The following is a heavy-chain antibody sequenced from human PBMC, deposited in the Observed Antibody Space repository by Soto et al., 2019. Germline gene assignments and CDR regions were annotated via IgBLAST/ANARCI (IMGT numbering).Heavy chain of an antibody. CDR1: GGSISSGDYY. Sequence: PSETLSLTCTVSGGSISSGDYYWSWIRQPPGKGLEGIGYIYSSGSTYYNPSLKSRVTISVDTSKNQFSLKLSSVTAADTAVYYCARVQGLGYSYGVIDCWGQGTLVTVSS. V-gene: IGHV4-30-4*01. D-gene: IGHD5-18*01. CDR2: IYSSGST. J-gene: IGHJ4*02. CDR3: ARVQGLGYSYGVIDC.